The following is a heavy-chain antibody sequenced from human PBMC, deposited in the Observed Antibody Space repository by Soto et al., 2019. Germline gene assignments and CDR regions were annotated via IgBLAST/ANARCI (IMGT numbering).Heavy chain of an antibody. Sequence: PGGSLRLSCAASGFTFNSYRMHWVRQAPGKGLEWVSSISSSSSYIYYADSVKGRFTISRDNAKNSLYLQMNSLRAEDTAVYYCVRAGDTGWFDPWGQGTLVTVSS. CDR1: GFTFNSYR. J-gene: IGHJ5*01. CDR3: VRAGDTGWFDP. V-gene: IGHV3-21*01. D-gene: IGHD1-26*01. CDR2: ISSSSSYI.